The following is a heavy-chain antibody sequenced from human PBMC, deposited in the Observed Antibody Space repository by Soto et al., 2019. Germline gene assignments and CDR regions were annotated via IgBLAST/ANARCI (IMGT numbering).Heavy chain of an antibody. J-gene: IGHJ6*02. D-gene: IGHD6-19*01. Sequence: QVQLQQWGAGLLKASETLSLTCAVVGDSLRGQSWNWIRQSPGKGLEWIGEIDQSGGTNYNPSLKSRAIISDDTSKNQFSLTLTSVTAADPAVYYCAREDSYGWSGESLDVWGQWTTGTVSS. CDR3: AREDSYGWSGESLDV. CDR2: IDQSGGT. V-gene: IGHV4-34*01. CDR1: GDSLRGQS.